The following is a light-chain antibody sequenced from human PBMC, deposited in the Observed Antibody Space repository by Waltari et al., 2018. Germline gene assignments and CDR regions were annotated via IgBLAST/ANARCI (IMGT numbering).Light chain of an antibody. Sequence: QSALTQPPSASGSPGQSVTISCTGTSSDVGGYNYVSWYHQHPGKAPKLRIYEVNNRPSGVPDRFSGSKSGNTASLTVSGLQAEDEADYYCSSYAGSNNYVLFGGGTKLTVL. CDR2: EVN. CDR3: SSYAGSNNYVL. J-gene: IGLJ2*01. CDR1: SSDVGGYNY. V-gene: IGLV2-8*01.